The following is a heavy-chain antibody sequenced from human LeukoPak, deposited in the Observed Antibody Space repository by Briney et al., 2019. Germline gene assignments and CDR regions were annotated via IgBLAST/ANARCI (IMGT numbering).Heavy chain of an antibody. CDR1: GDSVSSNSAA. Sequence: PSQTLSLTCAISGDSVSSNSAAWNWIRQSPSRGLEWLGRTYYRSKWYNDYAVSVKSRITINPDTSKNQFSLQLNPVTPEDTAVYYCARSSIAARRLQNWFDPWGQGTLVTVSS. D-gene: IGHD6-6*01. V-gene: IGHV6-1*01. CDR3: ARSSIAARRLQNWFDP. J-gene: IGHJ5*02. CDR2: TYYRSKWYN.